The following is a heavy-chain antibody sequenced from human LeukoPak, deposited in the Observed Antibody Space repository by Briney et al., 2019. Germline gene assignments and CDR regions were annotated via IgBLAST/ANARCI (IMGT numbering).Heavy chain of an antibody. CDR2: ISTGGTIT. CDR1: GFAFSSYE. CDR3: ATYRQVLLPFES. J-gene: IGHJ4*02. Sequence: GGSLRLSCAASGFAFSSYEMKWVRQAPGKGLEWISYISTGGTITYYADSVKGRFTISRDNAKNLLYLQMNSLRAEDTAIYYCATYRQVLLPFESWGQGTLVTVSS. D-gene: IGHD2-8*02. V-gene: IGHV3-48*03.